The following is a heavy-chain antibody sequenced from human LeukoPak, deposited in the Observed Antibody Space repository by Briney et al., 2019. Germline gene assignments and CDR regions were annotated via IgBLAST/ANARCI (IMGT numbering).Heavy chain of an antibody. J-gene: IGHJ4*02. CDR1: GFSFSTYW. Sequence: GGSLRLSCAASGFSFSTYWMTWVRQAPGKGLEWVANMKQDGSEKYYVDSVRGRFTISRDNAKNSLYLEMNSLRAEDTAMYYCARGPTNGQAFDYWGQGTLVSVSS. CDR3: ARGPTNGQAFDY. CDR2: MKQDGSEK. V-gene: IGHV3-7*01. D-gene: IGHD2-8*01.